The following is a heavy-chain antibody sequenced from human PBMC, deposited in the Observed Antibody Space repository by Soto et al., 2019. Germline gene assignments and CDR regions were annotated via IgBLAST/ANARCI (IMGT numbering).Heavy chain of an antibody. CDR2: IYSGGSN. V-gene: IGHV3-53*01. CDR1: GFTISSNY. CDR3: ARRKVSAGVWLAGAFDL. D-gene: IGHD6-19*01. J-gene: IGHJ3*01. Sequence: EVPLVESGGNLIQPGGSLRLSCAASGFTISSNYMTWVRQAPGTGLEWVSLIYSGGSNYYADSVTGRFTISRDSAKNTLLIQVVSLRAEDTAVYCWARRKVSAGVWLAGAFDLLGHGIVVT.